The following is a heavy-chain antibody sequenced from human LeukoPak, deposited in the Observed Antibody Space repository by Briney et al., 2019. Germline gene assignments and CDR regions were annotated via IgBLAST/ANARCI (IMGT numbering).Heavy chain of an antibody. Sequence: SVKVSCKASGGTFSSYAISWVRQAPGQGLEWMGRIIPILGIANYAQKFQGRVTITADKSTSTAYMELSSLRSEDTAVYYCASLGELSLSTYGYWGQGTLVTVSP. J-gene: IGHJ4*02. CDR2: IIPILGIA. D-gene: IGHD3-16*02. CDR1: GGTFSSYA. V-gene: IGHV1-69*04. CDR3: ASLGELSLSTYGY.